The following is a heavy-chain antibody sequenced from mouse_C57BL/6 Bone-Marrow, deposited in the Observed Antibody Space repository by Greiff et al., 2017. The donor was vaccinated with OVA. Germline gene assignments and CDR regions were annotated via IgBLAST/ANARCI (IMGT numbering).Heavy chain of an antibody. J-gene: IGHJ1*03. CDR1: GYSITSDY. D-gene: IGHD1-1*01. CDR2: ISYSGST. CDR3: ARDGSTPDWYFDV. Sequence: EVKLLESGPGLAKPSQPLSLTCSVTGYSITSDYWNWIRKFPGNKLEYMGYISYSGSTYYNPSHKSGISITRDTSKNQYYLQLNSVTTEDTATYCCARDGSTPDWYFDVWGTGTTVTVSA. V-gene: IGHV3-8*01.